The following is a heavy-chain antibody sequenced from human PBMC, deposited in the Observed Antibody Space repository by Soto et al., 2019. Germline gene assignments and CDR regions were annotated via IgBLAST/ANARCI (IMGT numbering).Heavy chain of an antibody. J-gene: IGHJ6*02. V-gene: IGHV4-59*01. CDR3: ARSYGSGSYYDYYYGMDV. CDR1: GGAISTYY. D-gene: IGHD3-10*01. Sequence: SETLSLTCSVSGGAISTYYWSWIRQFPGQGLEWIGYIYHGGSSQYNPSLTSRVTISVDTSENQLSLRLSSVTAADTAVYYCARSYGSGSYYDYYYGMDVWGQGTTVTVSS. CDR2: IYHGGSS.